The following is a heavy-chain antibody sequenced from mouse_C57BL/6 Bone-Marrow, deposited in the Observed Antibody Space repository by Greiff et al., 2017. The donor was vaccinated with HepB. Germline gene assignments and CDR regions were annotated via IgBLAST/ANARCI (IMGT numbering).Heavy chain of an antibody. CDR3: ARDDYSYAMDY. J-gene: IGHJ4*01. Sequence: QVQLKQPGAELVMPGASVKLSCKASGYTFTSYWMHWVKQRPGQGLEWIGVIDPSDSYTNYNQKFKGKATLTVDTSSSTAYMQLSSLTSEDSAVYYCARDDYSYAMDYWGQGTSVTVSS. CDR2: IDPSDSYT. D-gene: IGHD2-13*01. V-gene: IGHV1-59*01. CDR1: GYTFTSYW.